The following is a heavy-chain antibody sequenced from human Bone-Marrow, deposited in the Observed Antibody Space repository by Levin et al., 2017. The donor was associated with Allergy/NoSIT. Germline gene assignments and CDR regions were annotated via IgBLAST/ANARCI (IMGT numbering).Heavy chain of an antibody. Sequence: GGSLRLSCVGSGFTFGSYVISWVRQAPGKGMEWVSGISGSGGTTDYADSVKGRFTISRDNAENTVYLEMNSLRVEDTALYFCAKAQSSGWRRANFFDYWGPGTLVTVSS. V-gene: IGHV3-23*01. D-gene: IGHD6-19*01. CDR1: GFTFGSYV. CDR3: AKAQSSGWRRANFFDY. CDR2: ISGSGGTT. J-gene: IGHJ4*02.